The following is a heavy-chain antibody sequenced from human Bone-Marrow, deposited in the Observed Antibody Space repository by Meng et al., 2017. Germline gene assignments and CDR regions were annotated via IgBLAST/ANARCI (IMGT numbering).Heavy chain of an antibody. Sequence: RQPRQRLSPGRVKPSGTLSHTRTVYGGDIRSRSYYWGGIRQPPGKGLEWIGSIYYSGCTYYNPSLKSRVTISVDTSKNQFSLKLSSVTAADTAVYYCARVRIDSSGWYSIQHWGQGTLVTVSS. CDR1: GGDIRSRSYY. D-gene: IGHD6-19*01. V-gene: IGHV4-39*06. CDR3: ARVRIDSSGWYSIQH. CDR2: IYYSGCT. J-gene: IGHJ1*01.